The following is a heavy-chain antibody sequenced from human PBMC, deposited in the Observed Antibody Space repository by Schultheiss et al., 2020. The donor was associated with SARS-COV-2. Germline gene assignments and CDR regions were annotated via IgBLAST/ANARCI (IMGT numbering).Heavy chain of an antibody. CDR2: ISSSGSTI. D-gene: IGHD3-3*01. V-gene: IGHV3-11*01. Sequence: GGSLRLSCAASGFTVSSNYMSWVRQAPGKGLEWVSYISSSGSTIYYADSVKGRFTISRDNAKNSLYLQMNSLRAEDTAVYYCASGGDDFWSGPNDYWGQGTLVTVSS. J-gene: IGHJ4*02. CDR1: GFTVSSNY. CDR3: ASGGDDFWSGPNDY.